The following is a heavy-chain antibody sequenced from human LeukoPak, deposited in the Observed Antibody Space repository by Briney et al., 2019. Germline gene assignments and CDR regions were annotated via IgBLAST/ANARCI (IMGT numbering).Heavy chain of an antibody. Sequence: SETLSLTCTVSGGSISIDYWSWIRQPPGKGLEWIGYISYSGSTNYNPSLKSRVTILKDTSKNQFSLKVSSVTAADTAVYYCARHWSSSGWLIDYWCQGTLVTVSS. V-gene: IGHV4-59*08. CDR1: GGSISIDY. D-gene: IGHD6-19*01. CDR2: ISYSGST. J-gene: IGHJ4*02. CDR3: ARHWSSSGWLIDY.